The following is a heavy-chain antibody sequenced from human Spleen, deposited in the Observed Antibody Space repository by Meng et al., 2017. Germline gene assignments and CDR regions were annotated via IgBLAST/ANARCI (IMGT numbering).Heavy chain of an antibody. D-gene: IGHD1-1*01. Sequence: QVQLVQSGAEVKKPGASVKVSCKASGYTFSDYYMHWVRQAPGQGLEWMGWINLNSGGANYAQKFQGRVTLAWDTSISTAYMELSRLRSDDTAVYYCARESSGFDYWGQGTLVTVSS. CDR3: ARESSGFDY. J-gene: IGHJ4*02. V-gene: IGHV1-2*02. CDR2: INLNSGGA. CDR1: GYTFSDYY.